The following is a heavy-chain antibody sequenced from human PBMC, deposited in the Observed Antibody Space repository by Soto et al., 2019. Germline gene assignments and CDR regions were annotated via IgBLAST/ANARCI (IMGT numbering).Heavy chain of an antibody. V-gene: IGHV4-59*01. CDR2: IYYSGYT. J-gene: IGHJ4*02. CDR1: GGSISSYE. CDR3: ARSDGRY. Sequence: QVQLQESGPGLVKPSETLSLTGTVSGGSISSYEWSWIRQPPGKGLEWIGYIYYSGYTNYNPSLKSRVTISVDTSKNQFSLTLSSVTAADTAVYYCARSDGRYWGQGTLVTVSS.